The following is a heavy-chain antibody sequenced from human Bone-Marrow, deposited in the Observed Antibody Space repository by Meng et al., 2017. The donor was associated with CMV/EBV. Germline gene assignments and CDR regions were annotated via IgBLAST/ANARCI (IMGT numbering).Heavy chain of an antibody. CDR1: GFTFNRYW. CDR3: TRDHIAAGDY. Sequence: GGSLRLSCAASGFTFNRYWMSWVRQAPGKGLEWVANIKQDGSEKDYVDSVKGRFTISRDNAKNSLYLQMNSLRAEDTAIYYCTRDHIAAGDYWGQGTLVTVSS. V-gene: IGHV3-7*01. J-gene: IGHJ4*02. CDR2: IKQDGSEK. D-gene: IGHD6-13*01.